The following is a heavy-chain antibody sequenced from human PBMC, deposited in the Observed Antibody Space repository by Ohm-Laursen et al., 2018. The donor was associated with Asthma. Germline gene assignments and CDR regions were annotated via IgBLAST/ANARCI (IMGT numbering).Heavy chain of an antibody. CDR1: GGTFSSYS. D-gene: IGHD1-26*01. CDR3: AREGVLSYAFDI. CDR2: IIPIFHTK. J-gene: IGHJ3*02. Sequence: SVKVSCKASGGTFSSYSISWVRQAPGQGPEWMGGIIPIFHTKKYGQKFQGRVTINADASTNTAYMELSTLRSEDTAVYYCAREGVLSYAFDIWGQGTMVTVSS. V-gene: IGHV1-69*13.